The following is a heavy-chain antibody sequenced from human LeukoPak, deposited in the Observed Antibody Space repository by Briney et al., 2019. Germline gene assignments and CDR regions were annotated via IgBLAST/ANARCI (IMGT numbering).Heavy chain of an antibody. Sequence: GGSLRLSCAASGFTFSSYAMSWVRQAPGKGLEWVSAISGSGGSTYYADSVKGRFTISRDNSKNTLYLQMNSLRAEVTAVYYCAKGGHSELEWLFDYWGQGTLVTVSS. CDR1: GFTFSSYA. D-gene: IGHD3-3*01. V-gene: IGHV3-23*01. CDR3: AKGGHSELEWLFDY. CDR2: ISGSGGST. J-gene: IGHJ4*02.